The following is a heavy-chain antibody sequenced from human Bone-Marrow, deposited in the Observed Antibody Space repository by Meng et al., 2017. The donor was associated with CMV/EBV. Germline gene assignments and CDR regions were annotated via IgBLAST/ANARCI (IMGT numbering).Heavy chain of an antibody. CDR3: ARFVRGGAVAGAGRYYYGRDV. CDR2: ISSSSTYI. CDR1: GFTFSSYS. Sequence: GESLKISCAASGFTFSSYSMNWVRQAPGKGLEWVSSISSSSTYISYADSVQGRFTISRDNAKNSLSLQMDSLRAEDTALYYCARFVRGGAVAGAGRYYYGRDVWGQGNPVNV. D-gene: IGHD6-19*01. V-gene: IGHV3-21*01. J-gene: IGHJ6*02.